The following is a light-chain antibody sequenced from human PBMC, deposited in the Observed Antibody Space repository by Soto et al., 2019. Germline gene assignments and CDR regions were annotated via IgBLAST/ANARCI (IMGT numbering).Light chain of an antibody. J-gene: IGLJ2*01. CDR2: VNTDGSH. Sequence: QLVLTQSPSASASLGASVKLTCTLSSGHSNFAIAWHQQQPDRGPRYLMKVNTDGSHDKGDGIPDRFSGSTSGAERYLTISSLQSEDEADYYCQTWGTGTHVVFGGGTKLTAL. CDR1: SGHSNFA. CDR3: QTWGTGTHVV. V-gene: IGLV4-69*01.